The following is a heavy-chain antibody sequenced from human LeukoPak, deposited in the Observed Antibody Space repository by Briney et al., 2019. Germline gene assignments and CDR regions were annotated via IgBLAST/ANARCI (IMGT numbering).Heavy chain of an antibody. J-gene: IGHJ4*02. CDR3: ARGIAAAASFDY. Sequence: GGSLRLSCAASGFTFSSYAMSWVRQAPGKGLEWVSLIYSGGSTYYADSVKGRFTISRDNSKNTLYLQMNSLRAEDTAVYYCARGIAAAASFDYWGQGTLVTVSS. D-gene: IGHD6-13*01. CDR1: GFTFSSYA. CDR2: IYSGGST. V-gene: IGHV3-53*01.